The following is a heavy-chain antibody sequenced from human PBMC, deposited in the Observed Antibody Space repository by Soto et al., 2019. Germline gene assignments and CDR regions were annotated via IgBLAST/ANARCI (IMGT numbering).Heavy chain of an antibody. J-gene: IGHJ4*02. D-gene: IGHD3-3*01. CDR2: ISYDGSNK. V-gene: IGHV3-30*18. CDR1: GFTFSSYG. CDR3: AKDHTIFGVVIRLGY. Sequence: HPGGSLRLSCAASGFTFSSYGMHWVRQAPGKGLEWVAVISYDGSNKYYADSVKGRFTISRDNSKNTLYLQMNSLRAEDTAVYYCAKDHTIFGVVIRLGYWGQGTLVTVSS.